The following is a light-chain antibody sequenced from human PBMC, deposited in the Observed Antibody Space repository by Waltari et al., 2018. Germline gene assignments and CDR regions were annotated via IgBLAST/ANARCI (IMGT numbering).Light chain of an antibody. CDR2: VVT. CDR3: SSYAGSNLWV. V-gene: IGLV2-8*01. Sequence: QSALTQPPSASGSPGQSVTISCTGTSSDVGGYDYVSWYQQHPDKAPKLRIYVVTNRPSVVPDRFAGSKSGNTASLTVSGLQAEDEADYYCSSYAGSNLWVFGGGTKLTVL. J-gene: IGLJ3*02. CDR1: SSDVGGYDY.